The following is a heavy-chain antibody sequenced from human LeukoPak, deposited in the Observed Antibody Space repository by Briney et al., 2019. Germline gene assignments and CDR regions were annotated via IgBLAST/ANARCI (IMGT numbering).Heavy chain of an antibody. CDR2: IYYSGSA. CDR1: GDSISSGAYY. D-gene: IGHD3-10*01. CDR3: AREASMVRGISWFDP. V-gene: IGHV4-30-4*01. J-gene: IGHJ5*02. Sequence: SETLSLTCTVSGDSISSGAYYWSWIRQPPGKGLEWIGYIYYSGSAYYSPSLKSRVLISVDTSKKQFSLKLTSVTAADTAVYFCAREASMVRGISWFDPWGQGTLVTVSS.